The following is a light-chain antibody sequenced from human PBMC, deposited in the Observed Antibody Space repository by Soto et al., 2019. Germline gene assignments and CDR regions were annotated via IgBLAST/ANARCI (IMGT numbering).Light chain of an antibody. V-gene: IGKV2-30*01. Sequence: DVVMTQSPLSLPVTLGQPASISCRSSQSLVYSDGNTYLNWFQQRPGQSPRRLIYKVSNRDSGVPDRLSGSGSGTDFTLKISRVEAEDVGVYYCMQGKHWPVTFGQGTKVEIK. CDR3: MQGKHWPVT. J-gene: IGKJ1*01. CDR1: QSLVYSDGNTY. CDR2: KVS.